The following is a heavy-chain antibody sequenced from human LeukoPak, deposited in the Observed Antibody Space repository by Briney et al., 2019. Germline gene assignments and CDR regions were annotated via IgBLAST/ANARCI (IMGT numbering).Heavy chain of an antibody. J-gene: IGHJ6*02. CDR1: GHTFTSYD. Sequence: ASVKVSCKASGHTFTSYDINWVRQATGQGLEWMGWMNPNSGNTGYAQKFQGRVTMTRNTSISTAYMELSSLRSEDTAVYYCARSLNHYDFWSGYYFYYYYGMDVWGQGTTVTVSS. CDR3: ARSLNHYDFWSGYYFYYYYGMDV. V-gene: IGHV1-8*01. D-gene: IGHD3-3*01. CDR2: MNPNSGNT.